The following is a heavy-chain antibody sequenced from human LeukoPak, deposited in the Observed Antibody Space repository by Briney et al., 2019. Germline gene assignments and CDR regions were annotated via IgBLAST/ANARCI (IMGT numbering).Heavy chain of an antibody. Sequence: GGSLRLSCAASGLTVSSNYMSWVRQAPGKGLEWVSVIYSGGSTYYADSVKGRFTISRDNSKNTLYLQMNSLRAEDTAVYYCARDRSGNWFDPWGQGTLVTVSS. CDR2: IYSGGST. D-gene: IGHD3-3*01. J-gene: IGHJ5*02. CDR1: GLTVSSNY. V-gene: IGHV3-53*01. CDR3: ARDRSGNWFDP.